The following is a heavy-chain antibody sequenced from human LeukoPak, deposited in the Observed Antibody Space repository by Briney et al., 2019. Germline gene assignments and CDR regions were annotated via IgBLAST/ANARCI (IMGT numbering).Heavy chain of an antibody. D-gene: IGHD2-2*02. CDR3: ARVTGGRYCSTTSCYMTGWFDP. CDR1: GYTFTSYY. CDR2: INPSGGST. Sequence: GASETVSCKASGYTFTSYYMHWVRQAPGQGREWMGIINPSGGSTSYAQKFQGRATMTRDMSTSTVYMELSSLRSEDTAVYYCARVTGGRYCSTTSCYMTGWFDPWGQGTLVTVSS. J-gene: IGHJ5*02. V-gene: IGHV1-46*01.